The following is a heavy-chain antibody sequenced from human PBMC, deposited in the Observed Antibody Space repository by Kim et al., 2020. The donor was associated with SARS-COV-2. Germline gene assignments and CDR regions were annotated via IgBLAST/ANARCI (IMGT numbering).Heavy chain of an antibody. CDR2: ISWNSGSI. CDR3: AKAEYYDYLWGSYRYDY. Sequence: GGSLRLSCAASGFTFDDYAMHWVRQAPGKGLEWVSGISWNSGSIGYADSVKGRFTISRDNAKNSLHLQMNSLRAEDTAFYYCAKAEYYDYLWGSYRYDY. D-gene: IGHD3-16*02. CDR1: GFTFDDYA. V-gene: IGHV3-9*01. J-gene: IGHJ6*01.